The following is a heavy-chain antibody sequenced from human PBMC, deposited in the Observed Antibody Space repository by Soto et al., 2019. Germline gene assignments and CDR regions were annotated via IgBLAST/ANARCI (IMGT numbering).Heavy chain of an antibody. CDR3: ANLATADTLDY. CDR1: GGTFSSY. J-gene: IGHJ4*02. D-gene: IGHD6-13*01. Sequence: QVQLVQSGAEVKKPGSSVKVSCKASGGTFSSYISWVRQAPGQGLEWMGRIIPILGIANYAQKFQGKVTITADKSTSTDYMELSSLRSEDTAVYYCANLATADTLDYLGQGTLVTVSS. V-gene: IGHV1-69*02. CDR2: IIPILGIA.